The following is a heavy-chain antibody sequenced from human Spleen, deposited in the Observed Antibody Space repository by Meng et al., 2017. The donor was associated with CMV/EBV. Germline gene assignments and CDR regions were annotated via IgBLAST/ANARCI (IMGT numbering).Heavy chain of an antibody. J-gene: IGHJ4*02. CDR3: AKVPTLYCTSTSCYFDY. D-gene: IGHD2-2*01. CDR2: ISGSGGST. V-gene: IGHV3-23*01. Sequence: FTFSSYAMNWVRQAPGKGLEWVAAISGSGGSTSYADSVKGRFTISRDNSKNTLYLQMNSLRAEDTAVYYCAKVPTLYCTSTSCYFDYWGQGTLVTVSS. CDR1: FTFSSYA.